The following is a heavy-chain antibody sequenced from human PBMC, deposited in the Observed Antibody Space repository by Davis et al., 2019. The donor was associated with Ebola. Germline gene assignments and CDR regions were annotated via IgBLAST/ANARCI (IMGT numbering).Heavy chain of an antibody. CDR1: GFTFSSYS. CDR3: ARGLPTSGNWNGGY. Sequence: PGGSLRLSCAASGFTFSSYSMNWVRQAPGKGLEWVSSISSSSSYIYYADSVKGRFTISRDNAKNLVYLQMNSLRAEDTALYYCARGLPTSGNWNGGYWGQGTLVTVSS. CDR2: ISSSSSYI. J-gene: IGHJ4*02. V-gene: IGHV3-21*03. D-gene: IGHD1-1*01.